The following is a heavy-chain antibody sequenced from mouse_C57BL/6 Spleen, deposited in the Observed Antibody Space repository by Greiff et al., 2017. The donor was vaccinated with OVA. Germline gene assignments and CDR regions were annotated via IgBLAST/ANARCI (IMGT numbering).Heavy chain of an antibody. V-gene: IGHV5-16*01. D-gene: IGHD1-1*01. Sequence: EVKLVESEGGLVQPGSSMKLSCTASGFTFSDYYMAWVRQVPEKGLEWVANINYDGSSTYYLDSLKSRFIISRDNAKNILYLQMSSLKSEDTATYYCAREYYGSSYWYFDVWGTGTTVTVSS. CDR3: AREYYGSSYWYFDV. CDR2: INYDGSST. J-gene: IGHJ1*03. CDR1: GFTFSDYY.